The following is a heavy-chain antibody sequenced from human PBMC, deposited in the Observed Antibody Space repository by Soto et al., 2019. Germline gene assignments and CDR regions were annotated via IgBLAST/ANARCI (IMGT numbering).Heavy chain of an antibody. Sequence: ASVKVSCKGSGGLFNSYAVSWVRQAPGHGLEWMGRIVPIFGTPNYAQKFQGRVTTTADESTSTAYMELSSLRSEDTAMYYCARAKAGTVDHHGMDFWGQGTTVTGSS. CDR2: IVPIFGTP. CDR1: GGLFNSYA. CDR3: ARAKAGTVDHHGMDF. D-gene: IGHD6-13*01. J-gene: IGHJ6*02. V-gene: IGHV1-69*13.